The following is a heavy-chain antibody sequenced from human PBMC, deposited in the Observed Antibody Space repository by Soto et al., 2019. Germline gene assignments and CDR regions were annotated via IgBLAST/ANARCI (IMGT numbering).Heavy chain of an antibody. J-gene: IGHJ3*02. CDR1: GGSISSSSYY. Sequence: SETLSLTCTVSGGSISSSSYYWGWIRQPPGKGLEWIGSIYYSGSTYYNPSLKSRVTISVDTSKNQFSLKLSSVTAADTAVYYCAMTTVVILAFDIWGQGTMVTVSS. V-gene: IGHV4-39*01. CDR2: IYYSGST. CDR3: AMTTVVILAFDI. D-gene: IGHD4-17*01.